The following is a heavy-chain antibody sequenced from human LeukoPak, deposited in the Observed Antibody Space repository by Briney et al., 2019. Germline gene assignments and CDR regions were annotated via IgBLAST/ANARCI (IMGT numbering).Heavy chain of an antibody. CDR1: GYTFTGYY. J-gene: IGHJ4*02. D-gene: IGHD1-26*01. CDR3: ARTRGELLLKSSSFDY. Sequence: GASVKVSCKASGYTFTGYYMHWVRQAPGQGLEWMGWINPNSGGTNYAQKFQGRVTMTRDTSISTAYMELSRLRSDDTAVYYCARTRGELLLKSSSFDYWGQGTLVTVSS. V-gene: IGHV1-2*02. CDR2: INPNSGGT.